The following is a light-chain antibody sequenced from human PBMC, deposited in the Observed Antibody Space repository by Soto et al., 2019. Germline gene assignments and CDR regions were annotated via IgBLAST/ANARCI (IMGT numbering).Light chain of an antibody. CDR1: QSISSY. CDR3: QQSHSMPAT. J-gene: IGKJ1*01. Sequence: DIQMTQSPSSLSASVGDRVTITCRASQSISSYLNWYQQKPGKAPKLLIYAASSLQSGVPSRFSGSGSGTDFTLTISSLQPEDFATYYCQQSHSMPATFGQGTKVDIK. CDR2: AAS. V-gene: IGKV1-39*01.